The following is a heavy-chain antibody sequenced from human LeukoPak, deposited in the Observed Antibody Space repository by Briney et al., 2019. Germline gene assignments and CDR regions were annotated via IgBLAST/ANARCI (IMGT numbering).Heavy chain of an antibody. J-gene: IGHJ3*02. V-gene: IGHV1-46*01. CDR2: INSSGGST. D-gene: IGHD2-21*01. CDR1: GYTFTSYY. CDR3: ARDSYSFAFDI. Sequence: GASVKVSCKASGYTFTSYYMHWVRQAPGQGLEWMGIINSSGGSTSYAQKFQGRVTMTRDMSTSTVYMELSSLRSEDTAVYYCARDSYSFAFDIWGQGTMVTVSS.